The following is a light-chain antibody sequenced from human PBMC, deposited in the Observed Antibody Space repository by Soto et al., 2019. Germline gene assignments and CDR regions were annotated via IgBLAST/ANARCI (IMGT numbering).Light chain of an antibody. CDR1: STDVGGYNF. J-gene: IGLJ3*02. CDR2: EVS. V-gene: IGLV2-14*01. CDR3: SSYIISSTHRV. Sequence: QSALTQPASVSGSPGQSITISCTGTSTDVGGYNFVSWYQQHPGKTPKLMIYEVSNRPSGVSNRFSGSKSCNTAALTISWLQDEDEADYYCSSYIISSTHRVFGGGTKLTVL.